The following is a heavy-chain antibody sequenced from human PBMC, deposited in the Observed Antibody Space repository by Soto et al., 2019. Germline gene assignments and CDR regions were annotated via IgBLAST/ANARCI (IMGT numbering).Heavy chain of an antibody. CDR3: ARWEITMVRGAEHLDLYYYYGMDV. CDR2: IIPIFGTA. J-gene: IGHJ6*02. D-gene: IGHD3-10*01. V-gene: IGHV1-69*13. CDR1: GGTFSSYA. Sequence: SVKVSCKASGGTFSSYAISWVRQAPGQGLEWMGGIIPIFGTANYAQKFQGRVTITADESTSTAYMELSSLRSEDTAVYYCARWEITMVRGAEHLDLYYYYGMDVWGQGTTVTVSS.